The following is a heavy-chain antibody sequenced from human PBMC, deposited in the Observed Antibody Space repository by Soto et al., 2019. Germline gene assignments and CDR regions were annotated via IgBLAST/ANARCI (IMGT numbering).Heavy chain of an antibody. CDR1: GGSISSSNW. J-gene: IGHJ4*02. CDR3: ARVRRSYMVTDY. Sequence: PSETLSLTCAVSGGSISSSNWWSWGRQPPGEGLEWVGEIYHSGSTNYNPSLTSRVTISVDKSKNQFSLKLSAVTAADTAVYYCARVRRSYMVTDYWGQGTLVTVSS. V-gene: IGHV4-4*02. D-gene: IGHD5-18*01. CDR2: IYHSGST.